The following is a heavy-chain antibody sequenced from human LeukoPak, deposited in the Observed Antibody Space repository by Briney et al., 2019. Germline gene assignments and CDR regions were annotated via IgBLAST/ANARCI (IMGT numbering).Heavy chain of an antibody. CDR2: VDPEDGET. CDR1: GYTFTDYY. V-gene: IGHV1-69-2*01. Sequence: ATVEISCKVSGYTFTDYYMHWVQQAPGKGLEWMGLVDPEDGETIYAEKFQGRVTITADTSTDTAYMELSSLRSEDTAVYYCATVDVVPAAISLGVNIWGQGTMVTVSS. CDR3: ATVDVVPAAISLGVNI. J-gene: IGHJ3*02. D-gene: IGHD2-2*01.